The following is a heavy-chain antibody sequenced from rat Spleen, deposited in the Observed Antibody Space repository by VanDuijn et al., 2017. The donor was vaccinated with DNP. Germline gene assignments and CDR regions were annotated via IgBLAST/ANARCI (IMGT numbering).Heavy chain of an antibody. J-gene: IGHJ4*01. V-gene: IGHV2-47*01. CDR3: ARDRPNYGYYGYAMDA. CDR2: IWSNGGT. CDR1: GLSLTSNS. Sequence: QVQLKESGPGLVQPSQTLSLTCTVSGLSLTSNSVSWIRQPPGKGLEWMGAIWSNGGTDYNSGIKSRLNISKDTSKSQVFLKMNSLQTEDTATYYCARDRPNYGYYGYAMDAWGQGTSVTVSS. D-gene: IGHD1-11*01.